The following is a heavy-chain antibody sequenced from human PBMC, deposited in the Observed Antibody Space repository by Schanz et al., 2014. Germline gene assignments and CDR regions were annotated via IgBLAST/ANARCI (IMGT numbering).Heavy chain of an antibody. CDR2: INGDGSNT. CDR1: GFTFSSNS. CDR3: SKSQGSSFDS. J-gene: IGHJ4*01. Sequence: EVHLLESGGGLVPPGGSLRISCAASGFTFSSNSMNWVRPAPGKGLVWVSRINGDGSNTNYADSVKGRFTISRDNAKDSLYLQMTSLTAEYPALYYYSKSQGSSFDSWLHLTLVTHSS. D-gene: IGHD6-13*01. V-gene: IGHV3-48*04.